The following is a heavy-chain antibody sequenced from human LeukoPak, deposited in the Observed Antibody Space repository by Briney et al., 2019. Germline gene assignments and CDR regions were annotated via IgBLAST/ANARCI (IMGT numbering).Heavy chain of an antibody. CDR1: GGSISSYC. J-gene: IGHJ4*02. Sequence: SETLSLTCTVSGGSISSYCWSWIRQPPGKGLEWIGYIYYSGSTNYNPSLKSRVTISVDTSKNQFSLELSSVTAADTAVYYCASHGLRYWGQGTLVTVSS. CDR3: ASHGLRY. V-gene: IGHV4-59*08. CDR2: IYYSGST.